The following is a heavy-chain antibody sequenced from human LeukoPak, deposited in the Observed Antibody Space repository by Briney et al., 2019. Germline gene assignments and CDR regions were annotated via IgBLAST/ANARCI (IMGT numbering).Heavy chain of an antibody. V-gene: IGHV3-21*01. Sequence: GGSLRLSCAASGFTFSSYSMNWVRQAPGKGLEWVSSISSSSSYIYCADSVKGRFTISRDNAKNSLYLQMNSLRAEDTAVYYCARSLSYGSGIDYWGQGTLVTVSS. J-gene: IGHJ4*02. CDR2: ISSSSSYI. CDR1: GFTFSSYS. D-gene: IGHD3-10*01. CDR3: ARSLSYGSGIDY.